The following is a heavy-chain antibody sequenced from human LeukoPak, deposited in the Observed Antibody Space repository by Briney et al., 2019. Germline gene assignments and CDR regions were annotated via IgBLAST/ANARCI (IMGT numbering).Heavy chain of an antibody. Sequence: SETLSLTCTVSGGSISSYYWSWIRQPPGKGLEWIGYIYYTGNTNYNPSLKSRITISVDTSKNQFSLKLSSVNAADTGFYYCARSATSSSRSAFDIWGQGTMVTVSS. CDR2: IYYTGNT. CDR1: GGSISSYY. D-gene: IGHD6-6*01. CDR3: ARSATSSSRSAFDI. V-gene: IGHV4-59*01. J-gene: IGHJ3*02.